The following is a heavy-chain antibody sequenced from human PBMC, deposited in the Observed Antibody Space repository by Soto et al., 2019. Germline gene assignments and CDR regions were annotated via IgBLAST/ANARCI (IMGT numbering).Heavy chain of an antibody. CDR3: AKRLSYCGGGSWLRFAS. Sequence: EVQLLESGGGLVQPGESLRLSCAASGFTFNSHAMTWVRQAAGKGLEWVASISASATNSYYADSVKGRFTISRDNSKNTLYLQMNSLRVEDTAIYYCAKRLSYCGGGSWLRFASWGQGTVVTVSP. V-gene: IGHV3-23*01. CDR1: GFTFNSHA. J-gene: IGHJ4*02. D-gene: IGHD2-15*01. CDR2: ISASATNS.